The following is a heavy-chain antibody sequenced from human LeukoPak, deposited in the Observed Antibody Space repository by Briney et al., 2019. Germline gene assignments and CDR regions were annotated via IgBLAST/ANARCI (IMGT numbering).Heavy chain of an antibody. V-gene: IGHV1-46*01. CDR3: ARDQEGFDY. Sequence: ASVKVSCKASGYTFTGYYMHWERQAPGQGLEWMGMIYPRDGSTSYAQKFQGRVTVTRDTSTSTVHMELSGLRSEDTAVYYCARDQEGFDYWGQGTLVTVSS. CDR2: IYPRDGST. J-gene: IGHJ4*02. CDR1: GYTFTGYY.